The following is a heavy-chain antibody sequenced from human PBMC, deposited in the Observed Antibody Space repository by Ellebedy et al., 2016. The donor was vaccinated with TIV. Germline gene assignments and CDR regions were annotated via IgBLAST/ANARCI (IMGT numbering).Heavy chain of an antibody. V-gene: IGHV1-18*01. D-gene: IGHD2-21*01. J-gene: IGHJ4*02. CDR3: AREDSSAPGEFDH. Sequence: ASVKVSCKASGYTFTSYGISWVRQAPGQGLEWLAWINGYNGNTNDIEKIKGRLTLTTDTSTSTAYMELRSLRSDDTAVYYCAREDSSAPGEFDHWGQGTLVTVSS. CDR2: INGYNGNT. CDR1: GYTFTSYG.